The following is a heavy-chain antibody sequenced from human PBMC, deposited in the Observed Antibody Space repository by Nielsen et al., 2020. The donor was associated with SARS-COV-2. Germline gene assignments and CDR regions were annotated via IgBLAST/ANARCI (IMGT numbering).Heavy chain of an antibody. CDR3: ARENYGGNSGHYYGMDV. CDR1: GYTFTGYY. V-gene: IGHV1-2*04. Sequence: ASVKVSCKASGYTFTGYYMHWVRQAPGQGLEWMGWINPNSGGTNYAQKFQGWVTMTRDTSISTAYMELSRLRSDDTAVYYCARENYGGNSGHYYGMDVWGQGTTVTVSS. CDR2: INPNSGGT. J-gene: IGHJ6*02. D-gene: IGHD4-23*01.